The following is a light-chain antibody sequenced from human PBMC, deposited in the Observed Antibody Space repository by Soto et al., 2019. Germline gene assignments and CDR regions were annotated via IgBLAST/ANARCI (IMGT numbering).Light chain of an antibody. V-gene: IGKV1-5*03. CDR3: QQTHSVPLT. CDR1: QSITGW. CDR2: KAS. Sequence: DIQMTQSPSTLSASVGDRVTITCRASQSITGWLAWYQQKPGKAPKLLIYKASSLESGVPSRFSGSGSGTEFTLTISSLQPDDFATYYCQQTHSVPLTFGQGTRLEIK. J-gene: IGKJ5*01.